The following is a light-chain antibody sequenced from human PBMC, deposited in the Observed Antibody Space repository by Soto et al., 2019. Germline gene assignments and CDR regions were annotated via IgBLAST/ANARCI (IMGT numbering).Light chain of an antibody. CDR2: AAS. Sequence: DIQMTQSPSSLSSSVVDILTITCRASQSIASYLNWYQQKPGEAPKLLIYAASSLQSGVPSRFSGSGSGTDFTLTISSLQPEDFATYYCQQSYSTPWTFGQGTKVDI. V-gene: IGKV1-39*01. CDR1: QSIASY. J-gene: IGKJ1*01. CDR3: QQSYSTPWT.